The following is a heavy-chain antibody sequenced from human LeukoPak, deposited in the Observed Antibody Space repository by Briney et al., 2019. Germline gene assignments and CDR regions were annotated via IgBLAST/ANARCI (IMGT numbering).Heavy chain of an antibody. CDR2: INPNSGGA. CDR1: GYTFTGYH. D-gene: IGHD3-9*01. J-gene: IGHJ4*02. Sequence: VASLKVFCNASGYTFTGYHMHWVRQAPGQGLKLMQWINPNSGGANYAQTFQGRVTMTRDTSISTAYMELSRLRSDDTFFYKQKTAYDILTGSYYFDYWGQGTLVTVSS. CDR3: KTAYDILTGSYYFDY. V-gene: IGHV1-2*02.